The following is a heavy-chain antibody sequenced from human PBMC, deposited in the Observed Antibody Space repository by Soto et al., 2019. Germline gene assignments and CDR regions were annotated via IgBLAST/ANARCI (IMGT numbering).Heavy chain of an antibody. V-gene: IGHV4-59*08. J-gene: IGHJ4*02. CDR2: IYYSGST. Sequence: PSETLSLTFTVSGGSISSYYWSWIRQPPGKGLEWIGYIYYSGSTNYNPSLKSRVTISVDTSKNQFSLKLSSVTAADTAVYYCARRYGDCFDYWGQGTLVTVSS. D-gene: IGHD4-17*01. CDR1: GGSISSYY. CDR3: ARRYGDCFDY.